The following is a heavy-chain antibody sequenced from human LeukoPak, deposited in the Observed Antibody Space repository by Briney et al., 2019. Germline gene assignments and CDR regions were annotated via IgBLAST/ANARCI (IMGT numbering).Heavy chain of an antibody. CDR1: GFTFSSYE. CDR3: ARETRIRNYYDSGAYYYGDYFDY. Sequence: PGGSLRLSCAASGFTFSSYEMNWVRQAPGKGLEWVSYISSSGSTIYYADSVKGRFTISRDNAKNSLYLQMNSLRAEDTAIYYRARETRIRNYYDSGAYYYGDYFDYWGQGTLVTVSS. J-gene: IGHJ4*02. D-gene: IGHD3-22*01. CDR2: ISSSGSTI. V-gene: IGHV3-48*03.